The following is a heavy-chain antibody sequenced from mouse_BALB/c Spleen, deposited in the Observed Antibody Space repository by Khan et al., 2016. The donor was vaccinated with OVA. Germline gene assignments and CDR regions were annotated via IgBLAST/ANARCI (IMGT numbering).Heavy chain of an antibody. D-gene: IGHD2-14*01. V-gene: IGHV1-4*01. CDR3: AREGAYYRSDGWFSY. J-gene: IGHJ3*01. Sequence: VQLKQSGAELARPGASVKMSCKASGYTFTTYTMHWVKQRPGQGLEWIGYINPSNGYTNYKQKFKDKSTLTADKSSSTAYMQLSSLTSDYSAVYYCAREGAYYRSDGWFSYWGRGTLVTVAA. CDR1: GYTFTTYT. CDR2: INPSNGYT.